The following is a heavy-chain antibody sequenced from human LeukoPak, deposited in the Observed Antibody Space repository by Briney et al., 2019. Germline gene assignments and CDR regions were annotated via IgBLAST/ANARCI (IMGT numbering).Heavy chain of an antibody. CDR2: ISGSGGST. CDR1: GFTFSSYG. J-gene: IGHJ4*02. Sequence: GGTLRLSCAASGFTFSSYGMSWVRQAPGKGLEWVSAISGSGGSTYYADSVKGRFTISRDNSKNTLYLQMNSLRAEDTAVYYCAKDARLMVRGVNYYFDYWGQGTLVTVSS. D-gene: IGHD3-10*01. CDR3: AKDARLMVRGVNYYFDY. V-gene: IGHV3-23*01.